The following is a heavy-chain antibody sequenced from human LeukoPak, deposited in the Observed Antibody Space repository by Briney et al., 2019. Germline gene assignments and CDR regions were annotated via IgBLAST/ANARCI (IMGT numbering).Heavy chain of an antibody. CDR3: AKVLSSWSYYYYYYGMDV. CDR2: ISGSGGST. Sequence: GGSLRLSCAASGFTFSSYAMSWVGQAPGKGLEWVSAISGSGGSTYYADSVKGRFTISRDNSKNTLYLQMNSLRAEDTAVYYCAKVLSSWSYYYYYYGMDVWGQGTTVTVSS. V-gene: IGHV3-23*01. D-gene: IGHD6-13*01. CDR1: GFTFSSYA. J-gene: IGHJ6*02.